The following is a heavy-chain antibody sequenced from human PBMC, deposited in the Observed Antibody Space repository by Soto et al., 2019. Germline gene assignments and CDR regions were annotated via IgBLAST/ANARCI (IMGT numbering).Heavy chain of an antibody. CDR1: GYTFTSYG. CDR3: ARGRRLYCSSTSRYHHLNWFDP. CDR2: ISAYNGNT. V-gene: IGHV1-18*01. Sequence: QVQLVQSGAEVKKPGASVKVSCKASGYTFTSYGISWVRQAPGQGLEWMGWISAYNGNTNYAQKLQGRVTMTTDTSTSTAYMELRSLRSDDTAVYYCARGRRLYCSSTSRYHHLNWFDPWGQGTLVTVSS. D-gene: IGHD2-2*01. J-gene: IGHJ5*02.